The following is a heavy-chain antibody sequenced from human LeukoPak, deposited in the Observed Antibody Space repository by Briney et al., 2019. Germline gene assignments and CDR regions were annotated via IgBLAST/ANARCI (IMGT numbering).Heavy chain of an antibody. Sequence: GGSLRLSCAASGFTFSSYAMHWVRQAPGKGLEYVSAISSNEGSTYYANSVKGRFTISRDNSKNTLYLQMGSLRAGDMAVYYCARITMVRVIDYWGQGTLVTVSS. CDR1: GFTFSSYA. J-gene: IGHJ4*02. V-gene: IGHV3-64*01. CDR2: ISSNEGST. CDR3: ARITMVRVIDY. D-gene: IGHD3-10*01.